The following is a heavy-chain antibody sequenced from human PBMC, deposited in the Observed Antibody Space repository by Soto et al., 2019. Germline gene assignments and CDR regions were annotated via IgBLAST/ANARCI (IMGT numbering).Heavy chain of an antibody. CDR1: GGSISSGGYY. D-gene: IGHD3-3*01. CDR3: ARGRGYYDFWSGYSIFDY. J-gene: IGHJ4*02. Sequence: SETLSLTCTVSGGSISSGGYYWSWIRQHPGKGLEWIGYIYYSGSTYYNPSLKSRVTISVDTSKNQFSLKLSSVTAADTAVYYCARGRGYYDFWSGYSIFDYWGQGTLVTVSS. CDR2: IYYSGST. V-gene: IGHV4-31*02.